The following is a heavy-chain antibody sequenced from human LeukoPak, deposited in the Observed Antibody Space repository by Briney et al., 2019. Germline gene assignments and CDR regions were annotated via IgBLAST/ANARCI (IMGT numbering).Heavy chain of an antibody. CDR1: GFTFRNFW. J-gene: IGHJ4*02. Sequence: GGSLRLSCAASGFTFRNFWMSWVSQAPGKGLEWLANINQDGSAKYYVDSVKGRFTISRDNAKNSLYLEMNSLRGEDTAVYYCTTSDDSSGYNWGQGTLVTVSS. V-gene: IGHV3-7*01. D-gene: IGHD3-22*01. CDR2: INQDGSAK. CDR3: TTSDDSSGYN.